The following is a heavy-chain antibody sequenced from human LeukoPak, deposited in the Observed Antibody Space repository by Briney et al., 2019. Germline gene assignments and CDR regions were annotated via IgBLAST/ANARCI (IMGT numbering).Heavy chain of an antibody. Sequence: GGSLRLSCAASGFTFSSYAMSWVRQAPGKGLEWVSAISGSGGSTYYADSVKGRFTISRDDSKNTLYLQMNSLRAEDTAVYYCAKVPSLTDNYVYFQHWGQGTLVTVSS. J-gene: IGHJ1*01. CDR3: AKVPSLTDNYVYFQH. CDR1: GFTFSSYA. V-gene: IGHV3-23*01. CDR2: ISGSGGST. D-gene: IGHD4-11*01.